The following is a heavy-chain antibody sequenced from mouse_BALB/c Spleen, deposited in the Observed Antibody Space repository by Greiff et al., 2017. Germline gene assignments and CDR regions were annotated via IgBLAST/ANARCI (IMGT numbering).Heavy chain of an antibody. V-gene: IGHV5-12-2*01. CDR2: ISNGGGST. CDR1: GFTFSSYT. D-gene: IGHD1-2*01. CDR3: ARRDGHYAMDY. J-gene: IGHJ4*01. Sequence: EVNVVESGGGLVQPGGSLKLSCAASGFTFSSYTMSWVRQTPEKRLEWVAYISNGGGSTYYPDTVKGRFTISRDNAKNTLYLQMSSLKSEDTAMYYCARRDGHYAMDYWGQGTSVTVSS.